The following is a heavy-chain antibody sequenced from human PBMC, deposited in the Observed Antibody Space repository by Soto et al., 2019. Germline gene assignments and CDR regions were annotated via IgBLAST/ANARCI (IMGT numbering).Heavy chain of an antibody. CDR2: IYPRDSDT. D-gene: IGHD3-10*01. CDR1: GYSFTSYW. J-gene: IGHJ6*02. CDR3: AGGGVRGVITRTRDYYGMDA. Sequence: PGESLKISCKGSGYSFTSYWIGWVRQMPGKGLEWIGIIYPRDSDTRYSPSFQGQVTISADKSISTAYLQWSSLKASDTAMYYCAGGGVRGVITRTRDYYGMDAWGQGTTVTVSS. V-gene: IGHV5-51*01.